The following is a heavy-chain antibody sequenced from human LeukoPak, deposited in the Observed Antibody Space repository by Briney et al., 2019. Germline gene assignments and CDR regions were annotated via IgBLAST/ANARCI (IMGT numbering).Heavy chain of an antibody. J-gene: IGHJ4*02. Sequence: PGGSLRLSCAASGFTFSSYGMHWVRQAPGKGLEWVAVISYDGSNKYYADSVKGRFTISRDNSKNTLYLQMNSLRAEDTAVYYCAKADSSGYQDAFDYWGQGTLVTVSS. CDR1: GFTFSSYG. CDR2: ISYDGSNK. CDR3: AKADSSGYQDAFDY. V-gene: IGHV3-30*18. D-gene: IGHD3-22*01.